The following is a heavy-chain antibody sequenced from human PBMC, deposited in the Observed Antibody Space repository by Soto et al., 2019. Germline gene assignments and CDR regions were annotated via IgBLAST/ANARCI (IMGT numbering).Heavy chain of an antibody. Sequence: GASVKVSCKASGGTFSSYAISWVRQAPGQGLEWMGGIIPVFGTRIYAQKFQGRVTITADKSTNTAYMELSSLRSEDTAVYFCARVGGTGGYTYGLDYWGQGTLVTVSS. CDR1: GGTFSSYA. CDR3: ARVGGTGGYTYGLDY. D-gene: IGHD5-18*01. V-gene: IGHV1-69*06. CDR2: IIPVFGTR. J-gene: IGHJ4*02.